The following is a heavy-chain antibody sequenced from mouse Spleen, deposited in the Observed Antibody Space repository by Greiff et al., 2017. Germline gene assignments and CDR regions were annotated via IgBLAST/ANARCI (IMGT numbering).Heavy chain of an antibody. D-gene: IGHD2-1*01. J-gene: IGHJ4*01. CDR2: ISSGGSYT. Sequence: EVMLVESGGDLVKPGGSLKLSCAASGFTFSSYGMSWVRQTPDKRLEWVATISSGGSYTYYPDSVKGRFTISRDNAKNTLYLQMSSLKSEDTAMYYCARPRNYEGDAMDYWGQGTSVTVSS. CDR3: ARPRNYEGDAMDY. CDR1: GFTFSSYG. V-gene: IGHV5-6*01.